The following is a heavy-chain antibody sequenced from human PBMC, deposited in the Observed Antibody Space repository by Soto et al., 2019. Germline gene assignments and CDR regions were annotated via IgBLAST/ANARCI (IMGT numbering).Heavy chain of an antibody. J-gene: IGHJ6*02. CDR2: IRSKANSYAT. D-gene: IGHD5-18*01. CDR1: GFTFSGSA. Sequence: GGSLRLSCAASGFTFSGSAMHWVRQASGKGLEWVGRIRSKANSYATAYASSVKGRFTISRDDSKNTAYLQMNSLKTEDTAVYYCTRGYSYGPNHYYYGMDVWGQGTTVTVSS. V-gene: IGHV3-73*01. CDR3: TRGYSYGPNHYYYGMDV.